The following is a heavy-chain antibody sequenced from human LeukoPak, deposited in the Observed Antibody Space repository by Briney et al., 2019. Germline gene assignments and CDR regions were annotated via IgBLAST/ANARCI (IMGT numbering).Heavy chain of an antibody. J-gene: IGHJ1*01. Sequence: PGGSLRLSCAASGFTFSDYYMSWIRQAPGKGLEWVSSISSSSSYIYYADSVKGRFTTSRDNAKNSLYLQMNSLRAEDTAIYYCAKDSSTGWTEYFQHWGQGTLVTVSS. CDR3: AKDSSTGWTEYFQH. D-gene: IGHD2-2*01. CDR2: ISSSSSYI. CDR1: GFTFSDYY. V-gene: IGHV3-11*05.